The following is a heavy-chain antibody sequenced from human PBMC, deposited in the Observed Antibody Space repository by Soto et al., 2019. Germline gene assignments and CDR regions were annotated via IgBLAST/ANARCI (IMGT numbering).Heavy chain of an antibody. V-gene: IGHV4-28*01. CDR3: AKLRDGNWFDP. D-gene: IGHD1-7*01. CDR1: GFSISSSSW. Sequence: QVQLQESGPGLVKPSDTLSLTCAVSGFSISSSSWWGWIRQPPGKGLEWIGYMSHSGLTYYNPSLESRATMSLDTSRNLFSLRLTSVTADDTALYFCAKLRDGNWFDPWGQGTLVTVSS. CDR2: MSHSGLT. J-gene: IGHJ5*02.